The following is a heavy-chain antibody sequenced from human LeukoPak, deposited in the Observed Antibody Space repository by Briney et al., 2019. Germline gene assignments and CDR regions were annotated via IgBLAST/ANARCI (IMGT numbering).Heavy chain of an antibody. Sequence: GGSLRLSCAASGFTFSSYAMSWVRHAPGRGLESVSTISGSGDSTYYADSVKGRFTIFRDNSKNTLYLQMNSLRAADTAVYYCAKEGLVNFYYFDYWGQGTLVTVSS. V-gene: IGHV3-23*01. J-gene: IGHJ4*02. CDR2: ISGSGDST. CDR1: GFTFSSYA. D-gene: IGHD1-26*01. CDR3: AKEGLVNFYYFDY.